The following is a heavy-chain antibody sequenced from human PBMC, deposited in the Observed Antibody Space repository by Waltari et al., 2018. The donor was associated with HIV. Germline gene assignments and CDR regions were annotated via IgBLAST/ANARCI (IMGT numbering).Heavy chain of an antibody. J-gene: IGHJ6*02. CDR3: AREEVVPAATYSYYYGMDV. V-gene: IGHV1-3*01. CDR2: INGGNGDK. Sequence: QVQLVQSGAEVKKPGASVKVSCKASGYTFTNYAIHWVRQAPGQRLEWMGWINGGNGDKKYSQKFQGRGTITRDTSASTAYMELSSLRSEDTAVYHCAREEVVPAATYSYYYGMDVWGQGTTVTVSS. CDR1: GYTFTNYA. D-gene: IGHD2-2*01.